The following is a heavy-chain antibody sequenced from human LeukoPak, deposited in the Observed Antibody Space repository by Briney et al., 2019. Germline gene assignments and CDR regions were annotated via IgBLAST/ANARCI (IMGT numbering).Heavy chain of an antibody. CDR3: ARHYGP. CDR2: IYDSGST. Sequence: SETLSLTCAVYGGSFSGYYWSWIRQPPGKGLEWIGSIYDSGSTYYNPSLKSRVTISIDTSKNQFSLKLNSVTAADTAVYYCARHYGPWGQGTLVTVSS. V-gene: IGHV4-34*01. D-gene: IGHD3-16*01. J-gene: IGHJ5*02. CDR1: GGSFSGYY.